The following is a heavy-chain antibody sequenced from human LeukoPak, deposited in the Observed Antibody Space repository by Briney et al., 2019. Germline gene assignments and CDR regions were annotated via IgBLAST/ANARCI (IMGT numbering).Heavy chain of an antibody. V-gene: IGHV4-59*01. CDR1: GGSISSYY. Sequence: PSETLSLTCTVSGGSISSYYWSWIRQPPGKGLGWIGYIYYSGSTNYNPSLKSRVTISVDTSKNQFSLKLSSVTAADTAVYYCARALASSSWYEGSFDYWGQGTLVTVSS. D-gene: IGHD6-13*01. J-gene: IGHJ4*02. CDR3: ARALASSSWYEGSFDY. CDR2: IYYSGST.